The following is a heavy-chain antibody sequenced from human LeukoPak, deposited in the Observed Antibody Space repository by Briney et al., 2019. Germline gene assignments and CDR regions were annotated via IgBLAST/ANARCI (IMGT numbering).Heavy chain of an antibody. CDR1: GFTFRNYG. Sequence: TGGSLRLSCVASGFTFRNYGMHWVRQAPGKGLEWVAFKRYDGTNEDYADSVKGRFTISRDNSKNTVSLQMNSLRTDDTAVYFCARNRYGYGSGGYSPEHFHHWGQGTLVTVSA. J-gene: IGHJ1*01. CDR2: KRYDGTNE. D-gene: IGHD6-19*01. V-gene: IGHV3-30*02. CDR3: ARNRYGYGSGGYSPEHFHH.